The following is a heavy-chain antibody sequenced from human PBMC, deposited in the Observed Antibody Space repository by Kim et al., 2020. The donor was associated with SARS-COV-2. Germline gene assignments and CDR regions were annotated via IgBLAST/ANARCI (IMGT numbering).Heavy chain of an antibody. V-gene: IGHV3-23*01. CDR1: GFSFSNYA. Sequence: GGSLRLSCVASGFSFSNYAMTWVRQAPGKGLECVSSVSGSGGSAEYADSVKGRFIISRDNPKNTLYLQMNSLRPEDTAVYYCAKNYVVDFAKYDYHYGLDIWGPGTTVTVSS. CDR2: VSGSGGSA. D-gene: IGHD2-2*01. J-gene: IGHJ6*02. CDR3: AKNYVVDFAKYDYHYGLDI.